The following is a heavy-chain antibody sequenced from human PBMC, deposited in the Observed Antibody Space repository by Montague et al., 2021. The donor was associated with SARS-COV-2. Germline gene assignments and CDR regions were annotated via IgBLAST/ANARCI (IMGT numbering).Heavy chain of an antibody. D-gene: IGHD2-15*01. CDR1: GFTFDDYA. CDR3: AKGHLEYCSGGTCYSVGMDV. CDR2: ISKNGDRT. V-gene: IGHV3-43*02. J-gene: IGHJ6*01. Sequence: YLRLSCAASGFTFDDYAMHWVRQAPGKGLEWVSLISKNGDRTYYADSVKGRFTISRDNSKNSLYLQMNSQRIEDSALYYCAKGHLEYCSGGTCYSVGMDVWGQGTTVTVSS.